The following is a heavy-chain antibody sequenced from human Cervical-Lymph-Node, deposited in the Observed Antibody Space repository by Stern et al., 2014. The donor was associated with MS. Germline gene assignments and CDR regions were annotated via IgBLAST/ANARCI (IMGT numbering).Heavy chain of an antibody. D-gene: IGHD5-12*01. J-gene: IGHJ4*02. CDR2: IYYSGNT. V-gene: IGHV4-59*01. Sequence: QLQLQESGPGLVKPSATLSLTCLISGCSISTYYWSWVRQPPGKGLEWIGYIYYSGNTSYNPSRKSRVAMSVETSKNQCSLNLGSVTAADTAVYYCARDDGYSGYDSWGQGTLVTVSS. CDR1: GCSISTYY. CDR3: ARDDGYSGYDS.